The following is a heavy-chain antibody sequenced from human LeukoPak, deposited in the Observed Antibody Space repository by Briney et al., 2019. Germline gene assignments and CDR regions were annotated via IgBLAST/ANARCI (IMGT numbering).Heavy chain of an antibody. Sequence: SVKVSCKASGGTFSSYVISWVRQAPGQGPEWMGGIIPILGLANYAQKFQGRVTITADKSTSTAYMELSSLRSEDTAVYYCARDLGIAAAGNGSGYYGMDVWGQGTTVTVSS. D-gene: IGHD6-13*01. CDR3: ARDLGIAAAGNGSGYYGMDV. J-gene: IGHJ6*02. CDR2: IIPILGLA. CDR1: GGTFSSYV. V-gene: IGHV1-69*10.